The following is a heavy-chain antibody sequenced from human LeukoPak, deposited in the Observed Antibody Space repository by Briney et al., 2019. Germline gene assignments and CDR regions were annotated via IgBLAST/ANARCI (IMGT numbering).Heavy chain of an antibody. CDR3: ARVSSGGGQSTYFDY. V-gene: IGHV3-20*04. CDR2: TNWDGGRT. CDR1: GFTFDDYA. J-gene: IGHJ4*02. D-gene: IGHD1-26*01. Sequence: TGGSLRLSCAASGFTFDDYAMSWVRQTPGKGLAGVSGTNWDGGRTGYADSVKGRFTISRENAKNSLYLQLNSLRAGDTAAYYCARVSSGGGQSTYFDYWGRGTLVTVSS.